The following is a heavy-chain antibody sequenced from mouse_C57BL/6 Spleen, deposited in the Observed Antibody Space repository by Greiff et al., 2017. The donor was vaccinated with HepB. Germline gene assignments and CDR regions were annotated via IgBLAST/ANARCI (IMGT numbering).Heavy chain of an antibody. CDR3: ASLNYYGSSYVREYFDY. CDR2: INPSTGGT. V-gene: IGHV1-42*01. CDR1: GYSFTGYY. Sequence: EVQLQQSGPELVKPGASVKISCKASGYSFTGYYMNWVKQSPEKSLEWIGEINPSTGGTTYNQKFKAKATLTVDKSSSTAYMQLNSLTSEDSAVYYCASLNYYGSSYVREYFDYWGQGTTLTVSS. J-gene: IGHJ2*01. D-gene: IGHD1-1*01.